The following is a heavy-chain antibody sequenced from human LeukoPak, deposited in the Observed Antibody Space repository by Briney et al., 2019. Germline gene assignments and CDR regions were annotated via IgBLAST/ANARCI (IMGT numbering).Heavy chain of an antibody. CDR2: ISPDGRIE. CDR3: AKINNGDENCGHGDP. J-gene: IGHJ5*02. D-gene: IGHD1/OR15-1a*01. CDR1: GFTFTTFG. V-gene: IGHV3-30*18. Sequence: GRSLRLSCAASGFTFTTFGIHWVRHAPDRGLEWVAAISPDGRIENYTDSVKGRSPASRENTKSRIYRQMTSLRGKNSAVYFCAKINNGDENCGHGDP.